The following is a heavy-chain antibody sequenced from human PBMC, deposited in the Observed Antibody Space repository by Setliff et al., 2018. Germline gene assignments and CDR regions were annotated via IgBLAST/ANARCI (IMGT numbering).Heavy chain of an antibody. Sequence: ASETLSLTCAVSGASINSLSWWSWVRQPPGKGPEWIGKIYHDGNNNNHPSVHYSPSLKSRVTISIDKSKNQFSLSLTSVTAADTAVYYCARGLEGEDYFYYMDVWGKGNTVTVSS. CDR2: IYHDGNN. J-gene: IGHJ6*03. CDR1: GASINSLSW. D-gene: IGHD2-21*01. CDR3: ARGLEGEDYFYYMDV. V-gene: IGHV4-4*02.